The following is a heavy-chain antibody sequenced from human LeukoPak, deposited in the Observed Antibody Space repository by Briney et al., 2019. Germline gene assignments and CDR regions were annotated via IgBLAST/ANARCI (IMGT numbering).Heavy chain of an antibody. CDR2: ISYDGSNK. CDR1: GFTFSSYG. J-gene: IGHJ4*02. V-gene: IGHV3-30*18. CDR3: AKSTGTSPDY. D-gene: IGHD1-14*01. Sequence: PGGSLRLSCAASGFTFSSYGMHWVRQAPGKGLEWVAVISYDGSNKYYADSVKGRFTISRDNSKDTLYLQMNSLRAEDTAVYYCAKSTGTSPDYWGLGTLVTVSS.